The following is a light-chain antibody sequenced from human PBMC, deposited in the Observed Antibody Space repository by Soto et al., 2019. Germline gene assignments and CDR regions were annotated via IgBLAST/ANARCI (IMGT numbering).Light chain of an antibody. V-gene: IGLV2-8*01. J-gene: IGLJ2*01. Sequence: QSVLTQPPSASGSPGQSVTISCTGTSSDVGGYNYVSWYQQHPGKAPKLMIYEVSKRPSGVPDRFSGSKSGNTASLTVSGLQAEDEADYYCSSYAGSNNYVVFGGGTQLPS. CDR3: SSYAGSNNYVV. CDR1: SSDVGGYNY. CDR2: EVS.